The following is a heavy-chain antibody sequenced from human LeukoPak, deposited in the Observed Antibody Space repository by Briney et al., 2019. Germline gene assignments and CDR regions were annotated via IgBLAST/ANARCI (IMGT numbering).Heavy chain of an antibody. Sequence: PSETLSLTCAVYGGSFSGYYWSWIRQPPGKGLEWIGEINHSGSTNYNPSLKSRVTISVDTSKNQFSLKLSSVTAADTAVYYCARINTAIIGWFGPWGQGTLVTVSS. V-gene: IGHV4-34*01. D-gene: IGHD5-18*01. CDR2: INHSGST. CDR3: ARINTAIIGWFGP. CDR1: GGSFSGYY. J-gene: IGHJ5*02.